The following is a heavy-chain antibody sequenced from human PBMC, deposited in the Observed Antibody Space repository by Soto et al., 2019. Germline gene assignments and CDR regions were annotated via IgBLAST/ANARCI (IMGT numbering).Heavy chain of an antibody. CDR3: ARDRGANFGVVLSYGMDV. Sequence: QVQLQESGPGLVKPSETLSLTCTVSGDSFIGYYWGWIRQPPGKGLEWIGYINYSGNSNYNPSLKSRVTISVDTSKNQFSLKLTSVTAADTAVYYCARDRGANFGVVLSYGMDVWGQGTTVTVSS. CDR2: INYSGNS. V-gene: IGHV4-59*01. CDR1: GDSFIGYY. D-gene: IGHD3-3*01. J-gene: IGHJ6*02.